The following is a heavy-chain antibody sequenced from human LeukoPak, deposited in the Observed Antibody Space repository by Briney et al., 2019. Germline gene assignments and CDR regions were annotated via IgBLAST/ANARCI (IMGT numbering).Heavy chain of an antibody. Sequence: SETLSLTCTVSGGSTDNSHYYWGWIRQPPGEGLEWIASTHYSGSTHYNPSLKSRVTISVDTSKNQFSLKLSSVTAADTAVYYCVRLASGLIDYWGQGTLVTVSS. J-gene: IGHJ4*02. CDR3: VRLASGLIDY. V-gene: IGHV4-39*01. CDR1: GGSTDNSHYY. CDR2: THYSGST. D-gene: IGHD6-19*01.